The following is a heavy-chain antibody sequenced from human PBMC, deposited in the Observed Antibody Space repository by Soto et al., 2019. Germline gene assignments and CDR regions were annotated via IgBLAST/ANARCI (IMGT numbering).Heavy chain of an antibody. J-gene: IGHJ4*02. D-gene: IGHD2-2*01. CDR1: GFTFSRYI. Sequence: GGSLRLSCVASGFTFSRYIMSWVRQAPGKGLEWVSVINSSGGSPSYADSVQGRFSISRDNPKNTLYLQMNSLRGEDTAMYYCAKARCSTTNCYVPDYWGQGTLVTVSS. V-gene: IGHV3-23*01. CDR3: AKARCSTTNCYVPDY. CDR2: INSSGGSP.